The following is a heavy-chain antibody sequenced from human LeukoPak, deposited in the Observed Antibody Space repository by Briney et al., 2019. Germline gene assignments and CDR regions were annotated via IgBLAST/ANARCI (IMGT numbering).Heavy chain of an antibody. D-gene: IGHD5-12*01. CDR1: GGSISSGGYS. V-gene: IGHV4-30-2*01. J-gene: IGHJ4*02. CDR2: IYHSGST. Sequence: PSQTLSLTCAVSGGSISSGGYSWSWIRQPPGKGLEWIGYIYHSGSTYYNPSLKSRVTISVDRSKNQFSLKLSSVTAADTAVYYCARGDIVATIIDYWGQGTLVTVSS. CDR3: ARGDIVATIIDY.